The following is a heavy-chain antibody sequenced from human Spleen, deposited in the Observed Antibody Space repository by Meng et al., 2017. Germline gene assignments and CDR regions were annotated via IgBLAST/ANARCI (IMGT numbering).Heavy chain of an antibody. CDR3: ARDEDISAAGKLFGDY. CDR1: GYNFPDYY. Sequence: HGQLVQSGAEVKKPGASVKVSCKPSGYNFPDYYIHWVRRAPGQGLEWMGRINPKSGDTHYAQKFQARVTMTGDTSISTAYMELSGLRSDDTAMYYCARDEDISAAGKLFGDYWGQGTLVTVSS. D-gene: IGHD6-25*01. V-gene: IGHV1-2*06. CDR2: INPKSGDT. J-gene: IGHJ4*02.